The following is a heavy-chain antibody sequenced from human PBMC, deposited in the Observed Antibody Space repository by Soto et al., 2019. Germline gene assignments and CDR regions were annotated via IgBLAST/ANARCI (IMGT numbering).Heavy chain of an antibody. J-gene: IGHJ6*02. Sequence: EVQLLESGGGLVQPGGSLRLSCAASGFTFSSYAMSWVRQAPGKGLEWVSAISGSGGSTYYADSVKGRFTISRDNSKNTLYLQMNSLRAEDTAVYYCAKDRGGYPPYYYGMDVWGQGTTVTVSS. CDR2: ISGSGGST. D-gene: IGHD5-12*01. CDR3: AKDRGGYPPYYYGMDV. CDR1: GFTFSSYA. V-gene: IGHV3-23*01.